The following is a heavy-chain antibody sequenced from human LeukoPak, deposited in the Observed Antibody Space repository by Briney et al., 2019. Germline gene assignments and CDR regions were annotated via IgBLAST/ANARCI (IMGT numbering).Heavy chain of an antibody. CDR1: GFTFSRFV. Sequence: GRSLRLSCAASGFTFSRFVMHWVRQAPGKGLEWVAVIWYDGSNKYYADSVKGRFTISRDNSKNTLYLQMNSLRAEDTAVYYCARDGRRLVGATPGDYWGQGTLVTVSS. V-gene: IGHV3-33*08. CDR2: IWYDGSNK. J-gene: IGHJ4*02. CDR3: ARDGRRLVGATPGDY. D-gene: IGHD1-26*01.